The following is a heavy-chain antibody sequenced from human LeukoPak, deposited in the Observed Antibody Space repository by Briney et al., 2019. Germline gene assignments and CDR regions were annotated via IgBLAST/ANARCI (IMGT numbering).Heavy chain of an antibody. CDR2: IKQDGSEK. V-gene: IGHV3-7*01. J-gene: IGHJ4*02. Sequence: GGSLRLSCAVSGFTFRTYWMSWVRQAPGKGLEWVANIKQDGSEKYYVDSVKGRFTISRDNAKNSLYLQMNSLRAEDTAVYCCTGETYYFDHWGQGTLVTVSS. CDR1: GFTFRTYW. CDR3: TGETYYFDH.